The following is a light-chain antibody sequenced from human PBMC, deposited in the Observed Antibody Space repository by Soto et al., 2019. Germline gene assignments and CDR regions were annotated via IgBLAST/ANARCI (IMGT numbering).Light chain of an antibody. V-gene: IGKV3-20*01. CDR1: QSVSSSY. J-gene: IGKJ5*01. CDR2: GAY. CDR3: QQSGSSPQIT. Sequence: EIVLTQSPGTLSLSPGERATRSCRASQSVSSSYLAWYQQKPGQAHRLLIYGAYSRATGIPDRFSGSGSGTDFTLTIRSLEPEDFAVYYCQQSGSSPQITGGKGTRLAI.